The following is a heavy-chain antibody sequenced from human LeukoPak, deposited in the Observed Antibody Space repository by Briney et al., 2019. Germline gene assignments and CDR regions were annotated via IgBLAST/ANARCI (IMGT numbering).Heavy chain of an antibody. D-gene: IGHD6-19*01. J-gene: IGHJ4*02. Sequence: GGSLRLSCVASGFTFSDYWIHWVRQAPGKGLEWVSAISGSGGSTYYADSVKGRFTISRDNSKNTLYLQMNSLRAEDTAVYYCARQETVAGCNPFDYWGQGTLVTVSS. V-gene: IGHV3-23*01. CDR1: GFTFSDYW. CDR3: ARQETVAGCNPFDY. CDR2: ISGSGGST.